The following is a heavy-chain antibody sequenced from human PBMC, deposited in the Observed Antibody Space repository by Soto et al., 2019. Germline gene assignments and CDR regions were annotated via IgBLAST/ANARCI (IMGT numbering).Heavy chain of an antibody. J-gene: IGHJ6*03. CDR2: INAGNGNT. V-gene: IGHV1-3*01. D-gene: IGHD6-6*01. CDR3: ARSGIAARRYYYYMDV. Sequence: ALVKVSCKASGYTFTSYAMHWVRQAPGQRLEWMGWINAGNGNTKYSQKFQGRVTITRDTSASTAYMELSSLRSEDTAVYYCARSGIAARRYYYYMDVWGKGTTVTVSS. CDR1: GYTFTSYA.